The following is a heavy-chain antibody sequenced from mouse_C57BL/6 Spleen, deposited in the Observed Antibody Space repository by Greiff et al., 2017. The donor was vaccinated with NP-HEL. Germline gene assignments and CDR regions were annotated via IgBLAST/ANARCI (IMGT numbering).Heavy chain of an antibody. V-gene: IGHV1-72*01. J-gene: IGHJ3*01. CDR1: GYTFTSYW. Sequence: QVQLKQPGAELVKPGASVKLSCKASGYTFTSYWMHWVKQRPGRGLEWIGRIDPNSGGTKYNEKFKSKATLTVDKPSSTAYMQLSSLTSEDSAVYYCARSGIYYDYPWFAYWGQGTLVTVSA. D-gene: IGHD2-4*01. CDR2: IDPNSGGT. CDR3: ARSGIYYDYPWFAY.